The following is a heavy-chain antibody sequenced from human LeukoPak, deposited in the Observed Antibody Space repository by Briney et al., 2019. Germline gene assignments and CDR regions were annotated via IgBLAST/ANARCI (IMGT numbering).Heavy chain of an antibody. V-gene: IGHV3-21*01. D-gene: IGHD3-9*01. CDR2: ISSSSSYI. J-gene: IGHJ3*02. Sequence: GGTLRLSCAASGFTFSSYGMSWVRQAPGKGLEWVSSISSSSSYIYYADSVKGRFTISRDNAKNSLYLQMNSLRAEDTAVYYCARVDILTGSDAFDIWGQGTMVTVSS. CDR1: GFTFSSYG. CDR3: ARVDILTGSDAFDI.